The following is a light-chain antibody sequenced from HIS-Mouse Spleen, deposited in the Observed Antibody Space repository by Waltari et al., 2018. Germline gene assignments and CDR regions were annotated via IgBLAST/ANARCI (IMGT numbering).Light chain of an antibody. Sequence: VLTQPPSASGTPGQRVTIPCSGSSSNIGSNTVNWYQQPPGTAPKLLIYSNNQRPSGVPDRFSGSKSGTSASLAISGLQSEDEADYYCAAWDDSLNGWVFGGGTKLTVL. CDR2: SNN. CDR3: AAWDDSLNGWV. CDR1: SSNIGSNT. V-gene: IGLV1-44*01. J-gene: IGLJ3*02.